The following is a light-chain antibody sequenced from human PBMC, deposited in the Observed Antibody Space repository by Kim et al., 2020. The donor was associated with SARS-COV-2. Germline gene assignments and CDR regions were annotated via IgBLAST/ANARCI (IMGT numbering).Light chain of an antibody. CDR3: CSFAGSAYV. CDR2: EVT. CDR1: SRDVGRYNS. V-gene: IGLV2-11*03. Sequence: PGQSVIISCTGTSRDVGRYNSVSWYQQHPGKAPKCIIHEVTKRPSGVPARFSGSKSGNTASLTVSGLQPDDEADYYCCSFAGSAYVFGTGTKVTVL. J-gene: IGLJ1*01.